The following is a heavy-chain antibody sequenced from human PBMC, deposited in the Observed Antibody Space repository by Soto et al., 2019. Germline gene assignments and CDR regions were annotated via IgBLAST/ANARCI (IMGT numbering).Heavy chain of an antibody. CDR2: IYHTGGT. D-gene: IGHD3-10*01. V-gene: IGHV4-4*02. CDR3: ARGVTVGRGPIIIVYYFDY. Sequence: PSETLSLTCAVSGGSISIDYWCIWVRQAPGKGLEWIGEIYHTGGTNSNPSLESRVTISVDKSKNQFSLKLNSLTAADTAVYYCARGVTVGRGPIIIVYYFDYWGQGTLVTVSS. CDR1: GGSISIDYW. J-gene: IGHJ4*02.